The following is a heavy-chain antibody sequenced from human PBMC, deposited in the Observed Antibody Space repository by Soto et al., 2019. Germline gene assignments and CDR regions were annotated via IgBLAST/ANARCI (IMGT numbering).Heavy chain of an antibody. Sequence: QITLKESGPSLVKPTETITLTCTYSGFSLSTTGVAVSWIRQPPGKALEWLALIYWDDDKRNSPSLKTRLAIAKDPSKNQVVLTLTDADPVDSATYFCAHRPPPLERRKANWFGSWGQGTLVTVSS. D-gene: IGHD3-3*01. V-gene: IGHV2-5*02. CDR3: AHRPPPLERRKANWFGS. CDR1: GFSLSTTGVA. CDR2: IYWDDDK. J-gene: IGHJ5*01.